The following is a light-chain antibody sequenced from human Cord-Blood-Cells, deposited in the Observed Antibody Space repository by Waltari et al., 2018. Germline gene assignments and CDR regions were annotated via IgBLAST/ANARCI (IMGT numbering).Light chain of an antibody. V-gene: IGKV1-17*03. CDR3: LQHNSYPRT. Sequence: DIQMTQSPSAMSASVGDRVTITCRASQGISHYFAWFRQRPGKVPKRLIYAGSSLQSGVPSRFSGSGSETEFNLTISSLQPEDFAAYYCLQHNSYPRTFGQGTKVEIK. CDR1: QGISHY. CDR2: AGS. J-gene: IGKJ1*01.